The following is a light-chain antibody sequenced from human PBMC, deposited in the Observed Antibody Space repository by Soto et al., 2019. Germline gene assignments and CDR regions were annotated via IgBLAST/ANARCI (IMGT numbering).Light chain of an antibody. Sequence: QSVLTQPASVSGSPGQSITISCTGTSSDVGGYNYVSWYQHHPGKAPRLMIYEVNNRPSGVSNRFSASKSGNTASLTISGLQAEDGADYYCSSYASRSSHVVFGGGTKLTVL. CDR1: SSDVGGYNY. CDR3: SSYASRSSHVV. CDR2: EVN. J-gene: IGLJ2*01. V-gene: IGLV2-14*01.